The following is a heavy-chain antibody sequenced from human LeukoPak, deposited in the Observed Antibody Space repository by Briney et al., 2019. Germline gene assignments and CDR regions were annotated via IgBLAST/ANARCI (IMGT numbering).Heavy chain of an antibody. Sequence: ASVKVSCKASGGTFSSYAISWVRQAPGQGLEWMGGIIPIFGTANYAQKFQGRVTITADESTSTAYMELSSLRSEDTAVYYCARAEKSYSGYDLSYFDYWGQGTLVTVSS. V-gene: IGHV1-69*01. CDR1: GGTFSSYA. D-gene: IGHD5-12*01. CDR2: IIPIFGTA. J-gene: IGHJ4*02. CDR3: ARAEKSYSGYDLSYFDY.